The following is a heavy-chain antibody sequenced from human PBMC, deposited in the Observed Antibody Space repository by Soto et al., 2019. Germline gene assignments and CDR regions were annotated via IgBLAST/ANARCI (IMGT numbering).Heavy chain of an antibody. V-gene: IGHV1-3*01. Sequence: ASVKVSCKASGYTFTSYAMHWVRQAPGQRLEWMGWINAGNGNTKYSQKFQGRVTITRDTSASTAYMELSSLRSEDTAAYYCARDGGDCGYRLIYYYYIGLDFRGQGTTVTVSS. J-gene: IGHJ6*02. CDR1: GYTFTSYA. CDR2: INAGNGNT. D-gene: IGHD5-12*01. CDR3: ARDGGDCGYRLIYYYYIGLDF.